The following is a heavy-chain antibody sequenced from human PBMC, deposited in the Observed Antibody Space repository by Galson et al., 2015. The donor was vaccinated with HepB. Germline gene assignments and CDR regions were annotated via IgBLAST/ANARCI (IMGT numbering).Heavy chain of an antibody. V-gene: IGHV1-8*01. CDR1: GYTFTNYD. CDR3: ARSLIVVVPAAMGPYGMDV. J-gene: IGHJ6*02. Sequence: SVKVSCKASGYTFTNYDINWVRQATGQGLEWMGWMNPNSGNTGYAQKFQGRVTMTRNTSISTAYMELSSLRSEDTAVYYRARSLIVVVPAAMGPYGMDVWGQGTTVTVSS. CDR2: MNPNSGNT. D-gene: IGHD2-2*01.